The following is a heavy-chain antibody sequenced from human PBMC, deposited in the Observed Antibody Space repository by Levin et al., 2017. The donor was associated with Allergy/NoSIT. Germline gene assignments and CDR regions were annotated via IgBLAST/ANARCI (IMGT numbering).Heavy chain of an antibody. D-gene: IGHD3-9*01. V-gene: IGHV4-39*01. Sequence: SSETLSLTCTVSGGSISSSISYWGWIRQAPGKGLEWIGSIYNSGSTYYNPSLKSRVTTSVDTSKNQFSLKLSSVTAADTAVYYCAGQCYDILTGYYNFDYWGQGTLVTVSS. CDR2: IYNSGST. J-gene: IGHJ4*02. CDR3: AGQCYDILTGYYNFDY. CDR1: GGSISSSISY.